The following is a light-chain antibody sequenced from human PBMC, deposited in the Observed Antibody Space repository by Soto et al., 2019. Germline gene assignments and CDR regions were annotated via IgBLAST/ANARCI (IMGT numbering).Light chain of an antibody. J-gene: IGKJ4*01. V-gene: IGKV4-1*01. CDR2: WAS. CDR3: PPKFTPPPT. CDR1: QSVLYSSNNWNY. Sequence: DIVLTQSPDSLAVSLGERATISCKSSQSVLYSSNNWNYLAWYQHKPGQPPKLLLYWASIRQSGIPDRFSGSRSATSFTLNINRLQGGEAAVYYCPPKFTPPPTFGGGNKVEI.